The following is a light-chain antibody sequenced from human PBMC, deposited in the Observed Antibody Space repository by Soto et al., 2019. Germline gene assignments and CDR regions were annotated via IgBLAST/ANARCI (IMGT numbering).Light chain of an antibody. V-gene: IGLV2-14*01. CDR3: LSYTITSVLV. CDR1: NSDVGAYNY. Sequence: QSALTQPASVSGSPGQSITISCTGTNSDVGAYNYVSWFQQHPGKAPKLIIFEVTNQPSGVSHRFSGSKSANTASLTISGLQTEDEADYYCLSYTITSVLVFGGGTKLTVL. J-gene: IGLJ3*02. CDR2: EVT.